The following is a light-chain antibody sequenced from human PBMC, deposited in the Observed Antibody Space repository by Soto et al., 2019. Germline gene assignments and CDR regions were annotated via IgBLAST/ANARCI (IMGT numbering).Light chain of an antibody. V-gene: IGKV3-11*01. J-gene: IGKJ5*01. CDR1: QSVSSY. Sequence: DMVLTQSPATLSLSPGERATLSFRASQSVSSYLAWYQQKPGQAPRLLIYDASNRATGIPARFSGSGSGADFTLTISSLEPEDFAVYYCQQRSNWPPITFGQGTRLEIK. CDR3: QQRSNWPPIT. CDR2: DAS.